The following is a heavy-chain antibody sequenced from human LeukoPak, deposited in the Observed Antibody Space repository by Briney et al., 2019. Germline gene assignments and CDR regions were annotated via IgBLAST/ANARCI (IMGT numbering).Heavy chain of an antibody. Sequence: SETLSLTCTVSGGSISSSSYYWGWIRQPPGKGLEWIGSIYYSGSTYYNPSLKSRVTISVDTSKNQFSLKLSSVTAADTAVYYCARRGAVVVPAAIRYYYFDYWGQGTLVTVSS. D-gene: IGHD2-2*01. CDR1: GGSISSSSYY. J-gene: IGHJ4*02. CDR2: IYYSGST. V-gene: IGHV4-39*01. CDR3: ARRGAVVVPAAIRYYYFDY.